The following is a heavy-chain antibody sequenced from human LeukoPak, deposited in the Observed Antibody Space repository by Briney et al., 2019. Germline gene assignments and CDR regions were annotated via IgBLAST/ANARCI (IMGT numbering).Heavy chain of an antibody. Sequence: PGGSLRLSCAASGFTFSSYAMSWVRQAPGKGLEWVSAISGSGGSTYYADSVKGRFTISRDNSKNTLYLQMNSPRAEDTAVYYCAKDVPITIFGVVIKGDYYYGMDVWGQGTTVTVSS. V-gene: IGHV3-23*01. CDR3: AKDVPITIFGVVIKGDYYYGMDV. CDR1: GFTFSSYA. CDR2: ISGSGGST. D-gene: IGHD3-3*01. J-gene: IGHJ6*02.